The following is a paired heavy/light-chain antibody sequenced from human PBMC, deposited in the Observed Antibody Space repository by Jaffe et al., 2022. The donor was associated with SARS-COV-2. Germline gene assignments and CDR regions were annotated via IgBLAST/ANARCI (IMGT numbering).Light chain of an antibody. Sequence: DIQLTQSPSFLSASVGDRVTITCRASQGISSYLAWYQQKPGKAPKLLIYAASTLQSGVPSRFSGSGSGTEFTLTISSLQPEDFATYYCQQLNSYPRDLTFGGGTKVEIK. V-gene: IGKV1-9*01. CDR2: AAS. CDR3: QQLNSYPRDLT. J-gene: IGKJ4*01. CDR1: QGISSY.
Heavy chain of an antibody. CDR1: GFTFSSYA. Sequence: QVQLVESGGGVVQPGRSLRLSCAASGFTFSSYAMHWVRQAPGKGLEWVAVISYDGSNKYYADSVKGRFTISRDNSKNTLYLQMNSLRAEDTAVYYCARDAAELRYFDWSPSFYYYGMDVWGQGTTVTVSS. J-gene: IGHJ6*02. CDR3: ARDAAELRYFDWSPSFYYYGMDV. D-gene: IGHD3-9*01. CDR2: ISYDGSNK. V-gene: IGHV3-30-3*01.